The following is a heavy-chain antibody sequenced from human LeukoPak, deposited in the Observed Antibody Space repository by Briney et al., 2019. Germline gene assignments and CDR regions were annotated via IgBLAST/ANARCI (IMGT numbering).Heavy chain of an antibody. V-gene: IGHV1-69*06. CDR1: GGTFRTSG. CDR2: IIPIFGTA. J-gene: IGHJ4*02. D-gene: IGHD5/OR15-5a*01. Sequence: SVKVSCKASGGTFRTSGVNWVRQAPGQRLEWMGGIIPIFGTANYAQKFQGRVTITADKSTSTAYMELSSLRSEDTAVYYCARDSVWGQGTLVTVSS. CDR3: ARDSV.